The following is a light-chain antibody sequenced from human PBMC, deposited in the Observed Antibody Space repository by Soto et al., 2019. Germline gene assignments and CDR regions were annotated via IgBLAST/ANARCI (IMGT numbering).Light chain of an antibody. CDR3: QQLNSYPRT. Sequence: DIQLTQSPSFLSASVGDRVIITCRASQGISNYLAWYQQKPGKAPKLLIYIASTLQSGVPSRFSGSGSGTEFTLTISSLQPEDFATYYCQQLNSYPRTFGPGTKVDIK. V-gene: IGKV1-9*01. J-gene: IGKJ3*01. CDR1: QGISNY. CDR2: IAS.